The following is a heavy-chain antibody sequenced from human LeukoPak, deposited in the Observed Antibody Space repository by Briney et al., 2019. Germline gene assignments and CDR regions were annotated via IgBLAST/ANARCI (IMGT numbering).Heavy chain of an antibody. D-gene: IGHD3-10*01. CDR3: ARGRGDFDY. J-gene: IGHJ4*02. CDR1: ARAFSRYY. V-gene: IGHV4-34*01. Sequence: PSETLSLTCAAYARAFSRYYRSWTHQPPWNRLEWIGEINHSGSTDYNPSLKSRVTISVDTSKTQFSLKLSSVPAEDTAVYYCARGRGDFDYWGQGTLVTVSS. CDR2: INHSGST.